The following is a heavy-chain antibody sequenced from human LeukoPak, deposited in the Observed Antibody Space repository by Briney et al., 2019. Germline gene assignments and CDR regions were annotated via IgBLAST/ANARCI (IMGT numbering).Heavy chain of an antibody. J-gene: IGHJ4*02. CDR2: MNPTNGNT. CDR3: ARGFERDYYDASGYYSVD. CDR1: GYTFTSYD. Sequence: GASVKVSCKASGYTFTSYDINWVRQATGQGLEWMGWMNPTNGNTSYAQKFQGRVTMTRDTSITTAYMELSSLRSEDTAVYFCARGFERDYYDASGYYSVDWGQGTLVTVSS. V-gene: IGHV1-8*01. D-gene: IGHD3-22*01.